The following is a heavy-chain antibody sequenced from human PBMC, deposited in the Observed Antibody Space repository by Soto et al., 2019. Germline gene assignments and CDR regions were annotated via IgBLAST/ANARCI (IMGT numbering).Heavy chain of an antibody. CDR3: AKVLGMGLGSYYDFWSGYFAMDV. V-gene: IGHV3-23*01. J-gene: IGHJ6*03. CDR2: ISGSGGST. D-gene: IGHD3-3*01. Sequence: GGSLRLSCAASGFTFSSYAMSWVRQAPGKGLEWVSAISGSGGSTYYTDSVKGRFTISRDNSKNTLYLQMNSLRAEDTAVYYCAKVLGMGLGSYYDFWSGYFAMDVWGKGTTVTVSS. CDR1: GFTFSSYA.